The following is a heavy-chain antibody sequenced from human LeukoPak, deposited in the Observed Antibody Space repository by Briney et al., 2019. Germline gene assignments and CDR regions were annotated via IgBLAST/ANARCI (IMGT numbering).Heavy chain of an antibody. CDR2: IYHSGSA. V-gene: IGHV4-38-2*01. Sequence: TLSLTCAVSGYSISSDFYWGWIRQPPGKGLEWIGSIYHSGSAYYAPSLKSRVAISLDTSKNQFSLKLNSVTAADTAVYYCARVGSSSSGFGFDYWGQGTLVTFSS. J-gene: IGHJ4*02. CDR1: GYSISSDFY. D-gene: IGHD6-6*01. CDR3: ARVGSSSSGFGFDY.